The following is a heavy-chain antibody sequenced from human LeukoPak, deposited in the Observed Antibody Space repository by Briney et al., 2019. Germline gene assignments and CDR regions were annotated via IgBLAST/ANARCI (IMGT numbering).Heavy chain of an antibody. J-gene: IGHJ4*02. D-gene: IGHD3-10*01. Sequence: GGSLRLSCAASGFTFSSYEMNWVRQAPGKGLEWVSAISGSGGSTYYADSVKGRFTISRDNSKNTLYLQMNSLRAEDTAVYYCAKDPAAMVRGVIKGYFDYWGQGTLVTVSS. CDR3: AKDPAAMVRGVIKGYFDY. CDR2: ISGSGGST. CDR1: GFTFSSYE. V-gene: IGHV3-23*01.